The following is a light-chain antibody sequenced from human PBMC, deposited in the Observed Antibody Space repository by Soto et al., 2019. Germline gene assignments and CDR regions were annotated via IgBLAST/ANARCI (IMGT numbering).Light chain of an antibody. CDR2: GAS. J-gene: IGKJ4*01. V-gene: IGKV3-20*01. CDR3: QQYGSSPALT. CDR1: QSVSSN. Sequence: IVLPQSPATLSVSPGERATLSCRASQSVSSNLAWFQQKPGQPPRLLIYGASSRATGIPDRFSGSGSGTDFTLTISRLEPEDFAVYYCQQYGSSPALTFGGGTKVDIK.